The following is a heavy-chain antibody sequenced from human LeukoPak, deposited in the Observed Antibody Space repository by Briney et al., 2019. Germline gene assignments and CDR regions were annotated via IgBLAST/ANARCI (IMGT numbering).Heavy chain of an antibody. V-gene: IGHV3-11*01. J-gene: IGHJ4*02. Sequence: GGSLRLSCAASGLTLSNYWMNWIRQAPGKGLEWVSYISSSGSTIYYADSVKGRFTISRDNAKNSLYLQMNSLRAEDTAVYYCAREYGDYSFDYWGQGTLVTVSS. CDR2: ISSSGSTI. D-gene: IGHD4-17*01. CDR3: AREYGDYSFDY. CDR1: GLTLSNYW.